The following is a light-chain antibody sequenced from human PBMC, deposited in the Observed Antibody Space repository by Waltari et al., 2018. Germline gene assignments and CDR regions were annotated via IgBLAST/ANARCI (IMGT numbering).Light chain of an antibody. V-gene: IGKV3-11*01. Sequence: EIVLTQSPATLSLSPGETATLSCRASQSVGSSLAWYQQKPGQAPRLLIYDASKRATGIPAMFSGSGSGTDFTLTISSLESEDFAVYYCQQRTNWPPIFSFGPGTKVDIK. CDR3: QQRTNWPPIFS. CDR2: DAS. CDR1: QSVGSS. J-gene: IGKJ3*01.